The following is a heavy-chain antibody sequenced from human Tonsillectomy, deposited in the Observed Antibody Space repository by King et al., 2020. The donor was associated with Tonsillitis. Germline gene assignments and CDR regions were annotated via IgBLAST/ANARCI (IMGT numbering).Heavy chain of an antibody. Sequence: VQLVESGGGLLKPGGSLRLSCAASGFTFSDAWMSWVRQAPGKGLEWVGRIKSKIDGGTTDYAAPMKGRFTISRDDSKNTIYLQMNSLKTEDTAVYYCTTDGGSGTLYYFDYWGQGTLVTVSS. D-gene: IGHD3-10*01. CDR1: GFTFSDAW. CDR3: TTDGGSGTLYYFDY. CDR2: IKSKIDGGTT. V-gene: IGHV3-15*01. J-gene: IGHJ4*02.